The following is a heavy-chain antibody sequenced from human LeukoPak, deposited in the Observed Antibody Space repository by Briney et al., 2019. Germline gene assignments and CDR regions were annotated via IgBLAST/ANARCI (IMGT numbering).Heavy chain of an antibody. Sequence: SGPALVKPTQTLTLTCTFSGFSLSTSRMCVSWIHQPPGKALEWLARIDWDDDKYYSTSLKTRLTISKDTSKNQVVLTMTNMDPVDTATYYCARSSITIFGVVIIPDAFDIWGQGTMVTVAS. CDR1: GFSLSTSRMC. V-gene: IGHV2-70*11. D-gene: IGHD3-3*01. CDR3: ARSSITIFGVVIIPDAFDI. J-gene: IGHJ3*02. CDR2: IDWDDDK.